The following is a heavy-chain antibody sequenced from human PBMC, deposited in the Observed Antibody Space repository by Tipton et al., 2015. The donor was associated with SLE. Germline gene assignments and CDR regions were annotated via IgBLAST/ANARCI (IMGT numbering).Heavy chain of an antibody. CDR3: ARSAGYSSSWAHFDY. CDR1: GGSISSYY. J-gene: IGHJ4*02. Sequence: TLSLTCTVSGGSISSYYWSWIRQPPGKGLAWIGYIYYSGSTNYNPSLKSRVTISVDTSKNQFSLRLSSVTAADTAVYYCARSAGYSSSWAHFDYWGQGTLVTVSS. D-gene: IGHD6-13*01. V-gene: IGHV4-59*01. CDR2: IYYSGST.